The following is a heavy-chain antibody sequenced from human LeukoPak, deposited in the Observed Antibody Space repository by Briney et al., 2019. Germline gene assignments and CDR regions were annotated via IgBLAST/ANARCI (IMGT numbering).Heavy chain of an antibody. CDR3: AREAYYDCSGSLDY. Sequence: GGSLRLSCAASGFTFSSYAMHWVRQAPGKGLEWVSCVNGRGVSTYYADSVKGRFTISKDNSKNTLYLQMSSLRADDTAIYYCAREAYYDCSGSLDYWGQGTLVTVSS. D-gene: IGHD3-22*01. V-gene: IGHV3-23*01. CDR1: GFTFSSYA. J-gene: IGHJ4*02. CDR2: VNGRGVST.